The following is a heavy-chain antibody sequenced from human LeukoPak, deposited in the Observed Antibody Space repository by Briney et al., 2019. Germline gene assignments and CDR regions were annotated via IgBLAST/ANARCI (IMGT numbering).Heavy chain of an antibody. CDR2: INSDGSST. CDR1: GFTFSSYW. Sequence: GGSLRLSCAASGFTFSSYWMHWVRQAPGKGLVWVSRINSDGSSTSYADSVKGRFTISRHNSKNTLYLQMNSLRAEDTAVYYCARPTQSSGYYYLDYWGQGTLVTVSS. V-gene: IGHV3-74*01. D-gene: IGHD3-22*01. CDR3: ARPTQSSGYYYLDY. J-gene: IGHJ4*02.